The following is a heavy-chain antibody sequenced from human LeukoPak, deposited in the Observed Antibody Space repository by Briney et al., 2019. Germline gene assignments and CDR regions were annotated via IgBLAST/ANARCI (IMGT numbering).Heavy chain of an antibody. CDR1: GYTFTSYG. J-gene: IGHJ4*02. V-gene: IGHV1-18*01. D-gene: IGHD2-2*01. CDR3: AIGDAVVPAAHSFDY. CDR2: ISAYNGNT. Sequence: GASVKVSCKASGYTFTSYGISWVRQAPGQGLEWMGWISAYNGNTNYAQKLRGRVTMTTDTSTSTAYMELRSLRSDDTAVYYCAIGDAVVPAAHSFDYCGQGTLVTVSS.